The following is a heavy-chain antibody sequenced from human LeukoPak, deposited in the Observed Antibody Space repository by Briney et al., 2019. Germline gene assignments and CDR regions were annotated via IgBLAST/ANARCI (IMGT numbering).Heavy chain of an antibody. V-gene: IGHV3-7*01. CDR1: GFAFGDYW. CDR3: ARPTGRATVPHY. J-gene: IGHJ4*02. D-gene: IGHD4-17*01. Sequence: GGSLRLSCAGSGFAFGDYWMTWVRQAPGKGLEWVANIKEDGSEKYYVDSVKGRFTISRDNSKNSLYLQMNSLRPEDTAVYFCARPTGRATVPHYWGQGTLVTVSS. CDR2: IKEDGSEK.